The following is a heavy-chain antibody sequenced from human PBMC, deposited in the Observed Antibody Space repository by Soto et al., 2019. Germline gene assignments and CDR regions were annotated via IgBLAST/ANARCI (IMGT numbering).Heavy chain of an antibody. D-gene: IGHD6-13*01. CDR3: ARAHRYSSWYYYYYMDV. CDR1: GFTFSSYG. V-gene: IGHV3-33*01. Sequence: PGGSLRLSCAASGFTFSSYGMHWVRQAPGKGLEWVAVIWYDGSNKYYADSVKGRFTISRDNSKNTLYLQMNSLRAADTAVYYCARAHRYSSWYYYYYMDVWGKGTTVTVSS. CDR2: IWYDGSNK. J-gene: IGHJ6*03.